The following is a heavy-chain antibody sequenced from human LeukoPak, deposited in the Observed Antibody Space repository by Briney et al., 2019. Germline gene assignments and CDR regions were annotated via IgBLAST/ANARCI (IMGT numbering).Heavy chain of an antibody. V-gene: IGHV3-23*01. Sequence: GGSLRLSCAASGFTVSNNYMTWVRQAPGKGLECVSTISDNGGGTYYIDSVKGQFTISRDNSKNTLYLQMNSLRAGDTAVYYCAKDLGTWGAFDIWGQGTMVTVSS. J-gene: IGHJ3*02. CDR3: AKDLGTWGAFDI. CDR2: ISDNGGGT. D-gene: IGHD1-7*01. CDR1: GFTVSNNY.